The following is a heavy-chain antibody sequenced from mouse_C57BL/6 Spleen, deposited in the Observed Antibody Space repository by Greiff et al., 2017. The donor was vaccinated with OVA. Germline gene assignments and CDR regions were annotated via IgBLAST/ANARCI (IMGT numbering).Heavy chain of an antibody. CDR1: GYTFTSYW. D-gene: IGHD1-1*01. J-gene: IGHJ1*03. V-gene: IGHV1-52*01. Sequence: QVQLQQPGAELVRPGSSVKLSCKASGYTFTSYWMHWVKQRPIQGLEWIGNIDPSDSETHYNQKFKDKATLTVDKSSSTAYMQLSSLTSEDSAVYYCARSPLYGRSYFDVWGTGTTVTVSS. CDR2: IDPSDSET. CDR3: ARSPLYGRSYFDV.